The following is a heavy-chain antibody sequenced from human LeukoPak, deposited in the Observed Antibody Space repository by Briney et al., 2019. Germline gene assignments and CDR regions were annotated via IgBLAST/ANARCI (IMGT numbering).Heavy chain of an antibody. V-gene: IGHV1-2*02. CDR3: ARDLGREVAATSDY. D-gene: IGHD2-15*01. Sequence: GASVKVSCKASGYTFTGYYMHWVRQAPGQGLEWMGWINPNSGGTNYAQKFQGRVTMTRDTSISTAYMELSRLRSDDTAVYYCARDLGREVAATSDYWGQGTLVTVSS. J-gene: IGHJ4*02. CDR2: INPNSGGT. CDR1: GYTFTGYY.